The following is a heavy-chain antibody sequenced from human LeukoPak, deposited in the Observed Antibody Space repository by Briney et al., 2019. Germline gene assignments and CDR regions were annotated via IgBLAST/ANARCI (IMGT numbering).Heavy chain of an antibody. V-gene: IGHV3-48*02. D-gene: IGHD3-16*01. CDR1: GFIVTNAW. CDR2: ISSSSSTI. J-gene: IGHJ6*02. CDR3: ARDLGDNPYYYGMDV. Sequence: GGSLRLSCAASGFIVTNAWMNWVRQAPGKGLEWVSYISSSSSTIYYADSVKGRFTISRDNAKNSLYLQMNSLRDEDTAVYYCARDLGDNPYYYGMDVWGQGTTVTVSS.